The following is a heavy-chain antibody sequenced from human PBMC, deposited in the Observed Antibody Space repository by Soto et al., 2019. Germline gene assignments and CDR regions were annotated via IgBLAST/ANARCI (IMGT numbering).Heavy chain of an antibody. CDR1: GYTFTSYD. CDR3: ARGVVATIMGYYYYYYRDV. Sequence: ASVKVSCKASGYTFTSYDINWVRQATGQGLEWMGWMNPNSGNTGYAQKFQGRVTMTRNTSISTAYMELSSLRSEDTAVYYCARGVVATIMGYYYYYYRDVWGKGTTVTVSS. D-gene: IGHD5-12*01. J-gene: IGHJ6*03. CDR2: MNPNSGNT. V-gene: IGHV1-8*01.